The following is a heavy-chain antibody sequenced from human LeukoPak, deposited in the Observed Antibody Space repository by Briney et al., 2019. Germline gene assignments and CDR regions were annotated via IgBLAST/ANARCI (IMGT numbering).Heavy chain of an antibody. CDR2: IYYSGST. V-gene: IGHV4-39*07. CDR1: GGSISSSSYY. Sequence: SETLSLTCTVSGGSISSSSYYWGWIRQPPGKGLEWIGSIYYSGSTNYNPSLKSRVTISVDTSKNQFSLKLSSVTAADTAVYYCARTPGYSSGWYNSEGYNFDYWGQGTLVTVSS. J-gene: IGHJ4*02. D-gene: IGHD6-19*01. CDR3: ARTPGYSSGWYNSEGYNFDY.